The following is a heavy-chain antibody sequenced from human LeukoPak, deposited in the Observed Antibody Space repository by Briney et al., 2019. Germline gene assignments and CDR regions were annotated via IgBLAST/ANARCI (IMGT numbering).Heavy chain of an antibody. J-gene: IGHJ4*02. D-gene: IGHD2-15*01. V-gene: IGHV3-11*01. Sequence: AGGSLRLSCAASGFTFSDYYMSWLRQAPGKGLEWVSYISSSGSTIYYADSVKGRFTISRDNAKNSLYLQMNSLRAEDTAVCYCARARCSGGSCYLGYWGQGTLVTVSS. CDR3: ARARCSGGSCYLGY. CDR1: GFTFSDYY. CDR2: ISSSGSTI.